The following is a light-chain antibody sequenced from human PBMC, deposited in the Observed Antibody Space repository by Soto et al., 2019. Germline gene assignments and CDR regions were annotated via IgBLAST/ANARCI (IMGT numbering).Light chain of an antibody. Sequence: IVLPQSPGTLSVAAVECANLSCLARQSVSSNLAWHQQRPGQAPRLLIYGASSRATGIPDRFSGSGSGTDFTLTISRLEPEDFAMYYCQQYGSSPETLGQGTKV. CDR1: QSVSSN. V-gene: IGKV3-20*01. CDR3: QQYGSSPET. J-gene: IGKJ1*01. CDR2: GAS.